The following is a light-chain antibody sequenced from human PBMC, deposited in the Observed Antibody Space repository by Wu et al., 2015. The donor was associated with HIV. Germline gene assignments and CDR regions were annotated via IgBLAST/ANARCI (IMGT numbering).Light chain of an antibody. CDR2: GAS. CDR1: QNIGSN. J-gene: IGKJ4*01. Sequence: EIVMTQSPATLSVSPGERATLSCRASQNIGSNLAWYQQRPGQAPRLLIFGASTRATGIPARFSGTGSGTEFTHTITSLQSEDVAVYHCQHYNNLPLTFGGGTKVEIK. CDR3: QHYNNLPLT. V-gene: IGKV3-15*01.